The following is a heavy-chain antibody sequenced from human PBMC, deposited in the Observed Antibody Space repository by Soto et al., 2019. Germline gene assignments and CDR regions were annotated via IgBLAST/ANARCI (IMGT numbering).Heavy chain of an antibody. D-gene: IGHD6-19*01. CDR2: IIPIFGTA. V-gene: IGHV1-69*13. CDR3: AKVRYSSPMGYYYGMDV. J-gene: IGHJ6*02. Sequence: SVKVSCKASRVAFSKFIATWVRQAPGLGLEWVGGIIPIFGTANYAQKFQGRVTITADESTSTSYMEVNNLRSEDTAVYYCAKVRYSSPMGYYYGMDVWGQGTTVTVSS. CDR1: RVAFSKFI.